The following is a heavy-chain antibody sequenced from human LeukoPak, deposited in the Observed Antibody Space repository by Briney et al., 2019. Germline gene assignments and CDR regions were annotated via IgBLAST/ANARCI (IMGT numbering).Heavy chain of an antibody. V-gene: IGHV3-74*01. J-gene: IGHJ6*02. CDR1: GFTFSRYW. CDR3: GREAFYALDV. CDR2: INSDEGST. Sequence: GGSLRLSCAASGFTFSRYWMQWVRHAPGKGLVWVSRINSDEGSTSYADSVKGRFTISRDNAKNTLFLHMTSLRAEDTAVYYCGREAFYALDVCGQGTTVTVSS.